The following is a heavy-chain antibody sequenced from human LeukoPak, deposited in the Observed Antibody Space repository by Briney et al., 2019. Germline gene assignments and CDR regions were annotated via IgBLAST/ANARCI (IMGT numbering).Heavy chain of an antibody. J-gene: IGHJ4*02. CDR3: ARLNYDFWSDRGYFDY. CDR2: IYTSGST. CDR1: GGSISSYY. V-gene: IGHV4-4*09. D-gene: IGHD3-3*01. Sequence: PSETLSLTCTVSGGSISSYYWSWIRQPPGEGLEWIGYIYTSGSTNYNPSLKSRVTISVDTSKNQFSLKLSSVTAADTAVYYCARLNYDFWSDRGYFDYWGQGTLVTVSS.